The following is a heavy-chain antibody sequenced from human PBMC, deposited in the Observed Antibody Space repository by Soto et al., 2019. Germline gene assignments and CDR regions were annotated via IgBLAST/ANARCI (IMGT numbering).Heavy chain of an antibody. Sequence: EVPLMESGGGLIQPGGSLRLSCAASGFTFSDYAMAWVRQVPGKGLEWVSGISDSGITTKYAASVKGRFTISRDNSKNTLFLQMTSLKAADPAVYYCAKDARRSGIVGQWVAWGQGALVTVSS. CDR2: ISDSGITT. CDR3: AKDARRSGIVGQWVA. J-gene: IGHJ5*02. D-gene: IGHD1-26*01. V-gene: IGHV3-23*01. CDR1: GFTFSDYA.